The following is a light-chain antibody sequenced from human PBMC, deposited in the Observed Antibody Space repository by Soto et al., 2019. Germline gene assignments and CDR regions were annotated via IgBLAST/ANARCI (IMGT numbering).Light chain of an antibody. V-gene: IGKV3-15*01. Sequence: DIVLTQSPGTLSLSPWEIAILSCRASQTVNNNYLAWCQQKPGQAPRLLIYGTSTRATGVPDRFSGSGSGTDFTLTISSLQAADFAVYHCQHYNNWPITFGQGTRLEI. J-gene: IGKJ5*01. CDR1: QTVNNNY. CDR3: QHYNNWPIT. CDR2: GTS.